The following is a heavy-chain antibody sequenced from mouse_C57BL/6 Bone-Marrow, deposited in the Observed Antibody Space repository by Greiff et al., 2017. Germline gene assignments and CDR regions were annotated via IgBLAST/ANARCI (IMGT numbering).Heavy chain of an antibody. CDR3: ASDGYQFAY. D-gene: IGHD2-3*01. CDR2: IWTGGGT. Sequence: VKVVESGPGLVAPSPSLSISCTVSGFSLTSSAISWVRQPPGKGLEWLGVIWTGGGTNYNSALKSRLSISKDNSKSQVFLKMNSLQTDDTARYYCASDGYQFAYWGQGTLVTVSA. V-gene: IGHV2-9-1*01. CDR1: GFSLTSSA. J-gene: IGHJ3*01.